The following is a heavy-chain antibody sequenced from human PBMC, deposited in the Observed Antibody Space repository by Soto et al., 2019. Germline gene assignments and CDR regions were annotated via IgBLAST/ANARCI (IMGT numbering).Heavy chain of an antibody. V-gene: IGHV1-46*01. J-gene: IGHJ5*02. CDR1: GYTFTSYY. CDR2: INPSNGNT. Sequence: GASVKVSCKASGYTFTSYYMHWVRQAPGQGLEWMGIINPSNGNTSYAQKLQGRVTMTRDTSTSTAYMELRSLRSDDTAVYYCAREITMATNWFDPWGQGTLVTVSS. CDR3: AREITMATNWFDP. D-gene: IGHD3-10*01.